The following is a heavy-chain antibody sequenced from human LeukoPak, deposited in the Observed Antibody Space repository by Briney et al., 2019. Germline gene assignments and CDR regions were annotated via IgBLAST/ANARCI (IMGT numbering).Heavy chain of an antibody. D-gene: IGHD2-2*01. CDR1: GGSFSGYY. CDR3: ARGVGDCSSTSCYNDAFDI. Sequence: SETLSLTCAVYGGSFSGYYWSWIRQPPGKGLEWIGEIYHSGSTNYNPSLKSRVTISVDTSKNQFSLELSSVTAADTAVYYCARGVGDCSSTSCYNDAFDIWGQGTMVTVSS. V-gene: IGHV4-34*01. CDR2: IYHSGST. J-gene: IGHJ3*02.